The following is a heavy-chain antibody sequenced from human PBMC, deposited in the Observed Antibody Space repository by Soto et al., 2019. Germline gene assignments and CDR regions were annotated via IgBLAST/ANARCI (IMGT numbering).Heavy chain of an antibody. J-gene: IGHJ4*02. V-gene: IGHV3-23*01. Sequence: GGSLRLSCAASGFTFSSYAMTWVRQAAGKGLEWVSTIRARGDSTFYGDSVKGRFTISRDNAKNTLYLQMNSLRAEDTAIYYCARVYSSLSSYDYWGQGTLVTVSS. CDR2: IRARGDST. CDR3: ARVYSSLSSYDY. D-gene: IGHD5-18*01. CDR1: GFTFSSYA.